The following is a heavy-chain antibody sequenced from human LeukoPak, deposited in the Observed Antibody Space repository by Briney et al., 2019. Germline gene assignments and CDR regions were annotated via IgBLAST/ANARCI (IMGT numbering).Heavy chain of an antibody. Sequence: ASVKVSCKASGYTFTSYGISWVRQAPGQGLERMGWISAYNGNTNYAQKLQGRVTMTTDTSTSTAYMELRSLRSDDTAVYYCARDQITMVRGVKNWFDPWGQGTLVTVSS. CDR1: GYTFTSYG. CDR2: ISAYNGNT. D-gene: IGHD3-10*01. CDR3: ARDQITMVRGVKNWFDP. J-gene: IGHJ5*02. V-gene: IGHV1-18*04.